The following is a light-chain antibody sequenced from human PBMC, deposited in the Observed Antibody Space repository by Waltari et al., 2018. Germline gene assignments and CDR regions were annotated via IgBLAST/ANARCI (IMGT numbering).Light chain of an antibody. CDR3: SSYTSTTTVI. CDR1: SSDVGGYDY. CDR2: AVS. V-gene: IGLV2-14*03. J-gene: IGLJ2*01. Sequence: QSALTQPASVSGSPGQSIPISCTGTSSDVGGYDYVSWYQQRPGKAPKVMIYAVSNRPSGVYNLFSASKSGNTASLAISGLQADDEADYYCSSYTSTTTVIFGGGTKLTVL.